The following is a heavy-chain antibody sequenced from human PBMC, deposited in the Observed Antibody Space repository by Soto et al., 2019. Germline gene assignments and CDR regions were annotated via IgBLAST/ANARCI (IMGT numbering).Heavy chain of an antibody. D-gene: IGHD2-2*01. J-gene: IGHJ6*02. CDR1: GFTFSRNV. V-gene: IGHV3-30*18. Sequence: GGSLRLSCAASGFTFSRNVMHGGRQAPGKGLEWVAVISYDGSNKYYADSVKGRFTISRDNSKNTLYLQMNSLRAEDTAVYYCAKDGEEGYCSSTSCLGGMDVWGQGTTVTVSS. CDR2: ISYDGSNK. CDR3: AKDGEEGYCSSTSCLGGMDV.